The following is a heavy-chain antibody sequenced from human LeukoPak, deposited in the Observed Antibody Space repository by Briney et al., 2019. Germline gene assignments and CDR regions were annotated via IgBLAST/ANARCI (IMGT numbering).Heavy chain of an antibody. Sequence: ASVKVSCKASGYTFTSYYMHWVRQAPGQGLEWMGIINPSSGSTSYAQKFQGRVAVTRDTSISTVYMELSGLSSDDTAVYYCARGPWHTSSSVLPKINFDYWGQGTLVTVSS. D-gene: IGHD6-6*01. CDR2: INPSSGST. V-gene: IGHV1-46*01. CDR3: ARGPWHTSSSVLPKINFDY. CDR1: GYTFTSYY. J-gene: IGHJ4*02.